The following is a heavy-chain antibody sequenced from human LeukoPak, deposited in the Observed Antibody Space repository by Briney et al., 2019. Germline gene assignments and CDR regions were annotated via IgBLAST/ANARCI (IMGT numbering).Heavy chain of an antibody. V-gene: IGHV4-39*01. CDR3: APTYSYTRGGYDY. CDR2: INYSWHT. CDR1: GGSISGSGYH. D-gene: IGHD5-18*01. J-gene: IGHJ4*02. Sequence: PETLSLTCTVSGGSISGSGYHWGWIRQPPGKGLEWIGSINYSWHTYYSPSLESRVTISVDSSKNQFSLKVTSVTAADTALYYCAPTYSYTRGGYDYWGPGTLVTVSS.